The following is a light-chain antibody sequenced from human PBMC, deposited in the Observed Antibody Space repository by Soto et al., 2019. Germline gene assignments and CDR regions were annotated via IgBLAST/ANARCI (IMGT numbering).Light chain of an antibody. Sequence: DIQMTQSPSSLSASVGDRVTITCRASQSISSFLNWYQQKPGRAPKLLIYGASNLQGGVPSRFSGSGSGTHFTLTISSLQPEDSATYFCQQSYATPRTFGPGSKVDIK. CDR2: GAS. CDR3: QQSYATPRT. V-gene: IGKV1-39*01. CDR1: QSISSF. J-gene: IGKJ3*01.